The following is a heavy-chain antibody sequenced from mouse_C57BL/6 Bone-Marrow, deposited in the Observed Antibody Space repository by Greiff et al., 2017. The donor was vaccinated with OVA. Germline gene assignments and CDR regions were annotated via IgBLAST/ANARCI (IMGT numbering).Heavy chain of an antibody. CDR2: ISYDGSN. D-gene: IGHD2-5*01. J-gene: IGHJ4*01. V-gene: IGHV3-6*01. CDR3: ARNAYYSNYDYYAMDY. CDR1: GYSITSGYY. Sequence: VQLKQSGPGLVKPSQSLSLTCSVTGYSITSGYYWNWIRQFPGNKLEWMGYISYDGSNNYNPSLNNRISITRDTTKNQFFLKLNYVTTEDTATYYCARNAYYSNYDYYAMDYWDQGTSVTVSS.